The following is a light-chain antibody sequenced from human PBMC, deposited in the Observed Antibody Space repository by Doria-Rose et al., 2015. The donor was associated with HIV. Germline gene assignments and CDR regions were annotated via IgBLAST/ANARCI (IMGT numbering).Light chain of an antibody. J-gene: IGKJ1*01. CDR3: HQYGTSWT. CDR2: DGS. CDR1: QSFSSTY. V-gene: IGKV3-20*01. Sequence: EIVMTQSPGTLSLSPGERATLSCRASQSFSSTYLAWYQQKPGQAPSLLIYDGSTRTSGMQDRFSASGSGTDFTLTINRLEPEDFALYYCHQYGTSWTFGQGTKVEI.